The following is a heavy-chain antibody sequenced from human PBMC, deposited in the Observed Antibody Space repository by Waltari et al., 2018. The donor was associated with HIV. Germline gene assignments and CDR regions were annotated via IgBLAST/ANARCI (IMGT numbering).Heavy chain of an antibody. D-gene: IGHD3-10*01. J-gene: IGHJ4*02. V-gene: IGHV3-11*01. Sequence: QVQLVESGGGLVKPGGSLRLSCEVPGFALSGYYMSWIRQAPGQGLEWIAYISGNGMAVYYADSVKGRFTVSRDNADNKLHLQLTNLRAEDTALYYCARDYFGAGTSWFFDYWGQGALVIVSP. CDR3: ARDYFGAGTSWFFDY. CDR2: ISGNGMAV. CDR1: GFALSGYY.